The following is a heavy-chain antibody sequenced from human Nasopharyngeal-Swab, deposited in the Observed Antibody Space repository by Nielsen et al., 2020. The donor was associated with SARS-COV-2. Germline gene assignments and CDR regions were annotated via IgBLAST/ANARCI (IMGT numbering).Heavy chain of an antibody. J-gene: IGHJ4*02. V-gene: IGHV3-33*01. D-gene: IGHD4-17*01. CDR2: IWYDGSNK. CDR3: ARDYYGDPLHGRPFY. Sequence: WIRQPPGKGLEWVAVIWYDGSNKYYADSVKGRFTISRDNSKNTLYLQMNSLRAEDTAVYYCARDYYGDPLHGRPFYWGQGTLVTVSS.